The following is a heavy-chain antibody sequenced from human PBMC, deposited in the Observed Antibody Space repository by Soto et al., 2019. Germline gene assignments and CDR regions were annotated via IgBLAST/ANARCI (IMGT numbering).Heavy chain of an antibody. J-gene: IGHJ4*02. CDR1: GYMFMSHF. CDR2: IYPGDSDT. D-gene: IGHD3-10*01. Sequence: GDALKVSCKFSGYMFMSHFICFVRQMPGKGLEWMGIIYPGDSDTRYSPSFQGQVLISADTSISTAYLQWSSLKTSDTAMYYCARRGNRSRSYQPFESWGPGAMVTVSS. V-gene: IGHV5-51*01. CDR3: ARRGNRSRSYQPFES.